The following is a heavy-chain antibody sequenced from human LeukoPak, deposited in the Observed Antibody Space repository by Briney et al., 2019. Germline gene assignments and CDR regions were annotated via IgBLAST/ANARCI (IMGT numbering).Heavy chain of an antibody. J-gene: IGHJ5*02. D-gene: IGHD4-17*01. CDR2: ISYDGSTK. Sequence: GGSLRLSCLTSGFTFSSYQMNWVRQAPGKGLEWVAFISYDGSTKYNVDSVKGRFSISRDNSKNTLHLQMNNLRAEDTALYYCARDDYGFDPWGQGTLVTVSS. CDR1: GFTFSSYQ. CDR3: ARDDYGFDP. V-gene: IGHV3-30*04.